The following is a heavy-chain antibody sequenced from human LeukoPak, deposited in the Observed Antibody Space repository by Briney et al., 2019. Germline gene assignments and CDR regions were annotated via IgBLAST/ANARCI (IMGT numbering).Heavy chain of an antibody. CDR1: GGSFSGYY. CDR3: ARVHSTEQFDP. J-gene: IGHJ5*02. D-gene: IGHD6-13*01. Sequence: SETLSLTCAVYGGSFSGYYWSWIRQPPGKGLEWIGEINHSGSTNYNPSLKSRVTISVDTSKNQFSLKLSSVTAADTAVYYCARVHSTEQFDPWGQGTLVTVSS. V-gene: IGHV4-34*01. CDR2: INHSGST.